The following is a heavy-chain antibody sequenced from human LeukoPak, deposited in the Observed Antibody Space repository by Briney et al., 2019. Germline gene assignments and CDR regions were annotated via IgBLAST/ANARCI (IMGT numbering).Heavy chain of an antibody. D-gene: IGHD3-10*01. CDR3: ARDYYGSGSYDY. CDR2: ISYDGSNK. V-gene: IGHV3-30-3*01. Sequence: GGSLSLSCAASGFTFSSYAMHWVRQAPGKGLEGVAVISYDGSNKYYADSVKGRFTISRDNYNNTLYLQMNSLRAEDTAVYYWARDYYGSGSYDYWGQGTLVTVSS. CDR1: GFTFSSYA. J-gene: IGHJ4*02.